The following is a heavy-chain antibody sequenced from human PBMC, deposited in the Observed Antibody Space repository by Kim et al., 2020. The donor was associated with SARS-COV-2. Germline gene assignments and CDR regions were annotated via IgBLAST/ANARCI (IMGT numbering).Heavy chain of an antibody. CDR3: ARVKGYSSGSGLPDY. CDR1: GYTFTGYY. J-gene: IGHJ4*02. D-gene: IGHD6-19*01. CDR2: INPNSGGT. Sequence: ASVKVSCKASGYTFTGYYMHWVRQAPGQGLEWMGWINPNSGGTNYAQKFQGRVTMTRDTSISTAYMELSRLRSDDTAVYYCARVKGYSSGSGLPDYWGQGTLVTVSS. V-gene: IGHV1-2*02.